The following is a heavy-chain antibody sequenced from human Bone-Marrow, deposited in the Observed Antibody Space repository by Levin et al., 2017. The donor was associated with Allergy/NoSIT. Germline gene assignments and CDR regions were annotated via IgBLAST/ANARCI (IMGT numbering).Heavy chain of an antibody. D-gene: IGHD3-10*01. CDR3: ARDIESSYYYDALDV. CDR1: RFPFRSFA. J-gene: IGHJ6*02. CDR2: IWSDGSNT. Sequence: GGSLRLSCAASRFPFRSFAMHWVRQAPGKGLEWVAVIWSDGSNTFYAESVKGRFTISRDNSKNTLYLQMNSLRGEDTAVYYCARDIESSYYYDALDVWGQGTTVTVSS. V-gene: IGHV3-33*01.